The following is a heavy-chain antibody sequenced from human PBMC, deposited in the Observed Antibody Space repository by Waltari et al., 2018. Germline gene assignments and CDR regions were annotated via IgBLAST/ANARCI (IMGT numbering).Heavy chain of an antibody. D-gene: IGHD6-19*01. CDR3: ARTVRWLNFDQ. J-gene: IGHJ4*02. Sequence: QVQLQESAPVLVKSSETLSLTCTVSGDSITNFYWSWIRQSPGKGLEWIANVDKNGNSNYPPSLQSRVTMSRDTSRSLLSLKLSSVTAADTAVYYCARTVRWLNFDQWGQGTLVTVSS. CDR1: GDSITNFY. V-gene: IGHV4-59*01. CDR2: VDKNGNS.